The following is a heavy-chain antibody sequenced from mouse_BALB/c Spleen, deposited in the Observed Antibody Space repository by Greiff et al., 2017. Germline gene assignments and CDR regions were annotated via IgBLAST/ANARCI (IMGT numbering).Heavy chain of an antibody. CDR3: ARSNCGYDGGDSWFAY. CDR1: GYSFTGYY. J-gene: IGHJ3*01. V-gene: IGHV1-31*01. CDR2: INPYNGAT. D-gene: IGHD2-2*01. Sequence: EVQLQQSGPELVKPGASVKISCKASGYSFTGYYMHWVKQSHVKSLEWIGRINPYNGATSYNQNFKDKASLTVDKSSSTAYMELHSLTSEDSAVYYSARSNCGYDGGDSWFAYWGQGTLVTVSA.